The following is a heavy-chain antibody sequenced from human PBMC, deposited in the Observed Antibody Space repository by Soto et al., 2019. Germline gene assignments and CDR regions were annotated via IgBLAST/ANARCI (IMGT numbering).Heavy chain of an antibody. V-gene: IGHV3-30-3*01. CDR3: ARDRIAVAGNFDY. CDR2: ISYDGSNK. D-gene: IGHD6-19*01. CDR1: GFTFSSYA. J-gene: IGHJ4*02. Sequence: GGSLRLSCAASGFTFSSYAMHWGRQAPGKGLEWVAVISYDGSNKYYADSVKGRFTISRDNSKNTLYLQMNSLRAEDTAVYYCARDRIAVAGNFDYWGQGTLVTVSS.